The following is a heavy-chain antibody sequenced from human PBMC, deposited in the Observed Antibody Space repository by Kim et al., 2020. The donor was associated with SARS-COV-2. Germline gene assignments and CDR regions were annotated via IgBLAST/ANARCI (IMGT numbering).Heavy chain of an antibody. CDR3: ASIEMATIGGFDY. V-gene: IGHV4-39*07. J-gene: IGHJ4*02. Sequence: SETLSLTCTVSGGSISSSSYYWGWIRQPPGKGLEWIGSIYYSGSTYYNPSLKSRVTISVDTSKNQFSLKLSSVTAADTAVYYCASIEMATIGGFDYWVQG. CDR2: IYYSGST. D-gene: IGHD5-12*01. CDR1: GGSISSSSYY.